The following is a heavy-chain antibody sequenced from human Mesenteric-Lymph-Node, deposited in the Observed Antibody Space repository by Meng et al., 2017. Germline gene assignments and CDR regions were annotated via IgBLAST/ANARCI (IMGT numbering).Heavy chain of an antibody. Sequence: SETLSLTCTVSGYSISSSYYWSWIRQPPGKGLEWIGYIYYSGSTNYNPSLKSRVTISVDTSKNQFSLKLSSVTAADTAVYYCARDEVYYDFWSGYYTRWFDPWGQGTLVTVSS. J-gene: IGHJ5*02. V-gene: IGHV4-61*01. CDR2: IYYSGST. CDR1: GYSISSSYY. CDR3: ARDEVYYDFWSGYYTRWFDP. D-gene: IGHD3-3*01.